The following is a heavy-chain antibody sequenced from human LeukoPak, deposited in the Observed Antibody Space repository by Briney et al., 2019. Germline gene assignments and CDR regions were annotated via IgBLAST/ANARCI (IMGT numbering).Heavy chain of an antibody. CDR1: GGSISTYY. D-gene: IGHD4-17*01. Sequence: ETLSLTCTVSGGSISTYYWSWVRQAPGKGLEWVANIKQDGSQKYYVDSVKGRFTISRDNAKNSLFLQMNSLRAEDTAVYYCARVRDYGDYAPHFDYWGQGTLVSVSS. CDR3: ARVRDYGDYAPHFDY. V-gene: IGHV3-7*01. J-gene: IGHJ4*02. CDR2: IKQDGSQK.